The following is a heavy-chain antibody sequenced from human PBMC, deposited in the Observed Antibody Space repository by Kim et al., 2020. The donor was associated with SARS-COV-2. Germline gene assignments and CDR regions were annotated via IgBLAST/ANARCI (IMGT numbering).Heavy chain of an antibody. Sequence: SETLSLTCAVYGGSFSGYYWGWIRQPPGKGLEWIGEINHSGSTNYSPSLKSRVTISVDTSKNQLSLKLSSVTAADTAVYYCARGILVSGYSNSRGWNYWGQGTLVTVSS. J-gene: IGHJ4*02. D-gene: IGHD6-13*01. V-gene: IGHV4-34*01. CDR2: INHSGST. CDR3: ARGILVSGYSNSRGWNY. CDR1: GGSFSGYY.